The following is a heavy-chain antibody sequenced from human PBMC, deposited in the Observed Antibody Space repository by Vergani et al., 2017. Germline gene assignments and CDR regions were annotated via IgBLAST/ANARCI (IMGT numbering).Heavy chain of an antibody. V-gene: IGHV4-59*02. D-gene: IGHD3-22*01. J-gene: IGHJ6*02. Sequence: QVKLQESGPGLVKPSETLSLTCTVSGASVNSYYWSWIRQPPGKGLEWMGYVSFRGDTLYDPSVKGRMTISLNTSSNQFSLYLTSVTAADTAVYYCARGQYYYDSSGYYYYYYGMDVWGQGTTVTVSS. CDR1: GASVNSYY. CDR2: VSFRGDT. CDR3: ARGQYYYDSSGYYYYYYGMDV.